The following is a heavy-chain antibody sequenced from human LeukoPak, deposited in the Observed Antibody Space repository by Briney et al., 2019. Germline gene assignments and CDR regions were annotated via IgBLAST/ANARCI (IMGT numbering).Heavy chain of an antibody. CDR2: IKQDGSEK. V-gene: IGHV3-7*01. J-gene: IGHJ5*02. Sequence: GGSLRLSCAAFSSYWMTWVRQAPGKGLEWVANIKQDGSEKYYVDSVKGRFTISRDNAKNSLFLQMNSLRAEDTAVYYCARDSPLPSWGQGTLVTVSS. CDR1: SSYW. CDR3: ARDSPLPS.